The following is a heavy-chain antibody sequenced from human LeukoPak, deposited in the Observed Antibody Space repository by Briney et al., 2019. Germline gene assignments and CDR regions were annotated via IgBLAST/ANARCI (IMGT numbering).Heavy chain of an antibody. CDR3: ARDPHGGSGSDPHDAFDI. J-gene: IGHJ3*02. V-gene: IGHV3-74*01. CDR1: GFTFRSYW. Sequence: GGSLRLSCAASGFTFRSYWMHWVRQAPGKGLVWVSRIKSDGSKTIYADSVKGRFTISRDNAKNTLYLQMNSLRAEDTALYYCARDPHGGSGSDPHDAFDIWGQGTMVTVSS. D-gene: IGHD1-26*01. CDR2: IKSDGSKT.